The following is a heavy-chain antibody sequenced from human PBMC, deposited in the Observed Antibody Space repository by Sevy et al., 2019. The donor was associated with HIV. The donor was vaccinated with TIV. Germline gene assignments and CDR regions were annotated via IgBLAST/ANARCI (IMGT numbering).Heavy chain of an antibody. D-gene: IGHD3-22*01. V-gene: IGHV3-48*03. CDR1: GFIFSNYE. Sequence: GGSLRLSCIASGFIFSNYEMNWVRQAPGKGLEWVSYITSSGSTKHYADSVKGRFTISRDNGKNSIYLQMNSLRAEDKALYYCARATYYYNTCGPYFFDFWGQGTLVSVSS. CDR3: ARATYYYNTCGPYFFDF. CDR2: ITSSGSTK. J-gene: IGHJ4*02.